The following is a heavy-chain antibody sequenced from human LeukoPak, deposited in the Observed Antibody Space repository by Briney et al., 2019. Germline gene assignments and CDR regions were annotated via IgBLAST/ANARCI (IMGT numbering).Heavy chain of an antibody. CDR3: ARDGSNSGPDFDY. CDR1: GFTFNTYS. CDR2: ITSTSSPI. Sequence: GGSLRLSCAASGFTFNTYSMNWVRQAPGKGLEWVSYITSTSSPIYYADSVKGRFTISRDNAGNSLHLQMNSLRDEDTAVYYCARDGSNSGPDFDYWGQGILVTVSS. J-gene: IGHJ4*02. D-gene: IGHD2/OR15-2a*01. V-gene: IGHV3-48*02.